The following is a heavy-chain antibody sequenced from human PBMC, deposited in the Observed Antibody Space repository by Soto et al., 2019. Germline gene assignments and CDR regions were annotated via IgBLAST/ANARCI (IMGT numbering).Heavy chain of an antibody. Sequence: GGSLRLSCAASGFIFSNYAMSWVRQAPGKGLEWVSTISGSGGDTYYADSVKGRFTISRDNSKNALYLQMNFLRAEDTAVYFCAKTRSDSFTAAINYWGQGTLVTVSS. CDR2: ISGSGGDT. CDR3: AKTRSDSFTAAINY. J-gene: IGHJ4*02. CDR1: GFIFSNYA. V-gene: IGHV3-23*01. D-gene: IGHD2-2*01.